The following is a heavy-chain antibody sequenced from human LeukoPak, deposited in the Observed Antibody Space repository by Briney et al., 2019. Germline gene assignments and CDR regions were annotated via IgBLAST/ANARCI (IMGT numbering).Heavy chain of an antibody. CDR3: ARDPPDYYDSSGYHYFDY. Sequence: GGSLRLSCAASGFTFSSYGMHWVRQAPGKGLEWVSPISSSSSYIYYADSVKGRFTISRDNAKNSLYLQMNSLRAEDTAVYYCARDPPDYYDSSGYHYFDYWGQGTLVTVSS. CDR1: GFTFSSYG. J-gene: IGHJ4*02. D-gene: IGHD3-22*01. CDR2: ISSSSSYI. V-gene: IGHV3-21*01.